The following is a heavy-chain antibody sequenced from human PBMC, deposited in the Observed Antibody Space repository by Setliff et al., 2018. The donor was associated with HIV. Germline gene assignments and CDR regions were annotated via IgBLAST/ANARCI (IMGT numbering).Heavy chain of an antibody. CDR3: ARRGRTGNSYVLSWFDP. J-gene: IGHJ5*02. D-gene: IGHD3-10*02. Sequence: SETLSLTCSVSGGSISSGSHYWGWIRQPPGKGLEWIGSIFYSGRSMYNPSLRSRVTISVDTSKNQLSLGVTSVTAADTAVYYCARRGRTGNSYVLSWFDPWGQGTLVTVSS. CDR2: IFYSGRS. V-gene: IGHV4-39*07. CDR1: GGSISSGSHY.